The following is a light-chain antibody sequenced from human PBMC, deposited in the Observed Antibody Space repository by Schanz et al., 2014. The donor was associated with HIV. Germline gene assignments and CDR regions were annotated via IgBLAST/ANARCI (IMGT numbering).Light chain of an antibody. V-gene: IGKV3-15*01. Sequence: EIVITQSPATLYVSPGEGATLSCRASQSISNNLAWYQHKPGQAPRLLIYGAFTRATGIPVRFSGRGSGTEFTLTISGLQSEDFALYYCQQYSDWPPSTFGQGTKVEIK. CDR1: QSISNN. J-gene: IGKJ2*01. CDR2: GAF. CDR3: QQYSDWPPST.